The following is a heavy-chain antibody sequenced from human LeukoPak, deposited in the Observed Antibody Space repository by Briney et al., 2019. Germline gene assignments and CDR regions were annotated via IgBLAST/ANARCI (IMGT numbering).Heavy chain of an antibody. Sequence: GGSLRLSCAASGFTFSDYGMHWARQAPGKGLEWVALIWYDGTNKYYVDSVKGRFTISRGNSKNTLYLQMNSLRADDTAVYYCARDRYGIRRDYFDYWGQGILVTVSS. J-gene: IGHJ4*02. CDR3: ARDRYGIRRDYFDY. V-gene: IGHV3-33*01. D-gene: IGHD5-18*01. CDR1: GFTFSDYG. CDR2: IWYDGTNK.